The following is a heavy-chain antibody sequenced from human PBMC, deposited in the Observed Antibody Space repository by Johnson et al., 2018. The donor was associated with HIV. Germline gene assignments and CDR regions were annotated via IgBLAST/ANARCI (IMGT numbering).Heavy chain of an antibody. V-gene: IGHV3-20*04. CDR1: GFTLDDYG. Sequence: VQVVESGGGVVQPGRSLRLSCAASGFTLDDYGMTWVRQAPGKGLEWVPGITWTGGSTNYADSVKGRFTISRDNAKNSLYLQMNGLRAEATALYYWARDCPSYGFGEVHAFDLWGQGTLVTVSS. CDR3: ARDCPSYGFGEVHAFDL. J-gene: IGHJ3*01. CDR2: ITWTGGST. D-gene: IGHD3-16*01.